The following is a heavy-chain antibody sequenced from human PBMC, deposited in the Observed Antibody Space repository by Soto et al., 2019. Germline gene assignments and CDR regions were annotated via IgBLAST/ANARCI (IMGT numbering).Heavy chain of an antibody. CDR2: INSDGSST. CDR1: GFTFSSYW. J-gene: IGHJ4*02. V-gene: IGHV3-74*01. CDR3: ARSLYSSGWLDFDY. Sequence: GGSLRLSCAASGFTFSSYWMHWFRQSPGKGLVWVSRINSDGSSTSYADSVKGRFTISRDNAKNTLYLQMNSLRAEDTAVYYCARSLYSSGWLDFDYWGQGTLVTVSS. D-gene: IGHD6-19*01.